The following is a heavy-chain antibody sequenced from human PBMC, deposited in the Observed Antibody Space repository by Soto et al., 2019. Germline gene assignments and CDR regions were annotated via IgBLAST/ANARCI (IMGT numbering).Heavy chain of an antibody. CDR2: ISYDGSNK. J-gene: IGHJ5*02. D-gene: IGHD1-26*01. V-gene: IGHV3-30*18. CDR1: GFTFSSYG. Sequence: PGGSLRLSCAASGFTFSSYGMHGVRQAPGKGLEWVAVISYDGSNKYYADSVKGRFTISRDNSKNTLYLQMNSLRAEDTAVYYSAKPAGATFGWFDPWGQGTLVTVSS. CDR3: AKPAGATFGWFDP.